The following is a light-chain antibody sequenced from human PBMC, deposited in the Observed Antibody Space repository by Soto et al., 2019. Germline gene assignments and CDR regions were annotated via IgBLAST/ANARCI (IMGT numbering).Light chain of an antibody. Sequence: VLTQSPATLSLSPGERATLSCRASQSVSNFLAWYQQKPGQAPRLLIYDASTRATGVPARFSGSGSGTDFTLTISRLEPEDFAIYYCQQRSNWPQDFGQGTRLEIK. CDR1: QSVSNF. CDR2: DAS. J-gene: IGKJ5*01. CDR3: QQRSNWPQD. V-gene: IGKV3-11*01.